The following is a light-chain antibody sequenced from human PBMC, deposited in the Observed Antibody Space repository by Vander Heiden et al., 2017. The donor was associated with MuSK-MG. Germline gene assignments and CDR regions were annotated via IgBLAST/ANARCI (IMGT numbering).Light chain of an antibody. Sequence: DIQMTQSPSSLSASVGDRVTITCRASQSISSYLNWYQQKPGKAPKLLIYAASSLQSRVPSRFSGTGSGTDFTLTISRLQPEDIATYYCQQSDSTRHTFGGGTKVEIK. V-gene: IGKV1-39*01. CDR3: QQSDSTRHT. J-gene: IGKJ4*01. CDR1: QSISSY. CDR2: AAS.